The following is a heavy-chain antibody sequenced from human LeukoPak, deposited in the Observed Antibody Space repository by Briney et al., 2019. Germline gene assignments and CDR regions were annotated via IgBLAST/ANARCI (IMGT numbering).Heavy chain of an antibody. V-gene: IGHV3-23*01. CDR2: ISGSGGST. Sequence: GGSLRLSCAASGFTFSSYAMNWVRQAPGKGLEWVSGISGSGGSTDYADSVKGRFTISRDNSKNTLYLQMNSLRAEDTAVYYCAKCRGGGIAAAGNYWGQGTLVTVSS. CDR3: AKCRGGGIAAAGNY. D-gene: IGHD6-13*01. J-gene: IGHJ4*02. CDR1: GFTFSSYA.